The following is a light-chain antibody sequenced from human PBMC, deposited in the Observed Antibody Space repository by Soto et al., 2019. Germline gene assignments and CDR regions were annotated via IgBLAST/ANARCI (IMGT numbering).Light chain of an antibody. CDR2: DVS. CDR1: SSDVGGYNY. CDR3: SSYTTSNTRQIV. Sequence: QSALTQPASVSGSPGQSITISCTGTSSDVGGYNYVSWYQHHPGKAPKLMIYDVSNRPSGVSNRFSGSKSGHTDSLTIYGLQPEDEADYYCSSYTTSNTRQIVFGTGTKLTVL. V-gene: IGLV2-14*03. J-gene: IGLJ1*01.